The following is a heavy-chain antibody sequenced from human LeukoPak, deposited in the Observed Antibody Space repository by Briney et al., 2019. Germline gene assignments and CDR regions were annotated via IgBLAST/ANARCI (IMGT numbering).Heavy chain of an antibody. D-gene: IGHD2-2*01. CDR1: GFTFSDYY. CDR2: ISSSGSTI. V-gene: IGHV3-11*01. CDR3: ARSGYRSSTSCYNFDY. Sequence: TGGSLRLSCAASGFTFSDYYMSWIRQAPGKGLEWVSYISSSGSTIYYADSVKGRFTISRDNAKNSLYLQMNSLRAEDTAVYYCARSGYRSSTSCYNFDYWGQGTLVTVSS. J-gene: IGHJ4*02.